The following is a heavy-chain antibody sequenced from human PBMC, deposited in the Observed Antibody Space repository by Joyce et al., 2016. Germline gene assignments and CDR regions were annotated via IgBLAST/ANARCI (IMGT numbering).Heavy chain of an antibody. CDR1: GLTFTRYS. D-gene: IGHD3-3*01. V-gene: IGHV3-30*04. Sequence: QVQLVESGGGVVQPGRSLRLSCAASGLTFTRYSMHWVRQAPGKGLEWVAVVSHDGSNKKYADSVKGRFTISRETSKSTLYLQMNSLRAEDTALYYCATLRDSDYWGQGTLVTVSS. CDR2: VSHDGSNK. J-gene: IGHJ4*02. CDR3: ATLRDSDY.